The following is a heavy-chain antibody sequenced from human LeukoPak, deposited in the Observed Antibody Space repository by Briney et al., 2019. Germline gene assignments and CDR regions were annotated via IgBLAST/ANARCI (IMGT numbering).Heavy chain of an antibody. CDR3: VRGLRYFDWLLEY. D-gene: IGHD3-9*01. CDR1: GFTFSSYG. Sequence: PGGSLRLSCAASGFTFSSYGMHWVRQAPSKGLEWVAFIRYDGSNKYYADSVKGRFTISRDNSKNTLYLQMNSLRAEDTAVYYGVRGLRYFDWLLEYWGQGTLVTVSS. V-gene: IGHV3-30*02. CDR2: IRYDGSNK. J-gene: IGHJ4*02.